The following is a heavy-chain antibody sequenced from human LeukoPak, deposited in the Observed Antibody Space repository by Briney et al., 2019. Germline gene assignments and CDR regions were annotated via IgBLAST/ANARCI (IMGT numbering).Heavy chain of an antibody. Sequence: PSETPSLTCTVSGGSISSYYWSWIRQPPGKGLEWIGYIYYSGSTNYNPSLKSRVTISVDTSKNQFSLKLSSVTAADTAVYYGARHGRVSGWYYWGQGTLVTVSS. CDR1: GGSISSYY. D-gene: IGHD6-19*01. CDR2: IYYSGST. CDR3: ARHGRVSGWYY. V-gene: IGHV4-59*08. J-gene: IGHJ4*02.